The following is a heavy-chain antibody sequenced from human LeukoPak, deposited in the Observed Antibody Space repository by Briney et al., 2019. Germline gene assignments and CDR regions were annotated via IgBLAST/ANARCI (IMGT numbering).Heavy chain of an antibody. Sequence: PGGSLRLSCAASGFTFRNYVIHWVRQAPGKGLEWVAVTSSDLNVKLYADSVKGRFTISRDNSKNTLYLQMNSLRAEDTAVYYCARGVTYYDFWSGYYGTPQFDYWGQGTLVTVSS. CDR2: TSSDLNVK. CDR3: ARGVTYYDFWSGYYGTPQFDY. J-gene: IGHJ4*02. D-gene: IGHD3-3*01. V-gene: IGHV3-30-3*01. CDR1: GFTFRNYV.